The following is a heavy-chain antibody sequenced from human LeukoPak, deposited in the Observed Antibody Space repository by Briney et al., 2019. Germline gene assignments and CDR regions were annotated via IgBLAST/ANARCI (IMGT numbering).Heavy chain of an antibody. CDR3: ARGLGTSPPFDY. CDR1: GFTFSSYA. J-gene: IGHJ4*02. CDR2: ISYDGSNK. V-gene: IGHV3-30-3*01. Sequence: GRSLRLSCAASGFTFSSYAMHWVRQAPGKGLEWVAVISYDGSNKYYADPVKGRFTISRDNSKNTLYLQMNSLRAEDTAVYYCARGLGTSPPFDYWGQGTLVTVSS. D-gene: IGHD2-2*01.